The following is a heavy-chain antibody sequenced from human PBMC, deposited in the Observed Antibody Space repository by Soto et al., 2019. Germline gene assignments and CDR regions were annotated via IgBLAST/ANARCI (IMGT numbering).Heavy chain of an antibody. V-gene: IGHV3-7*01. CDR2: IDRDGSGK. CDR1: GFTFSGHR. Sequence: GGSLRLSCAASGFTFSGHRMTWVRQAPGEALEWVANIDRDGSGKFYVDSVRGRFTISRDNAENSLSLQMSSLRAEDTAVYYCARVTEPQEQKEYLDYWGQGARVTVSS. D-gene: IGHD6-6*01. CDR3: ARVTEPQEQKEYLDY. J-gene: IGHJ4*02.